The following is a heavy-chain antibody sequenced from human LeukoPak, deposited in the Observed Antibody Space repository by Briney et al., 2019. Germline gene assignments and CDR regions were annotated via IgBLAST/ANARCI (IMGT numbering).Heavy chain of an antibody. Sequence: PSETLSLTCTVSGGSVNRGSYYWSWIRQPAGKELEWIGRVYYSGSSYSNPSLKSRVTISVDTSKNQFSLKMSSVTAADTAVYYCVRQGDAFDVWGRGTMVTVSS. CDR1: GGSVNRGSYY. CDR2: VYYSGSS. V-gene: IGHV4-39*01. J-gene: IGHJ3*01. CDR3: VRQGDAFDV.